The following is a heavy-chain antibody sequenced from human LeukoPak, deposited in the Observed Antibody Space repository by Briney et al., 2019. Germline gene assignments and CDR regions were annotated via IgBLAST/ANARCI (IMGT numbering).Heavy chain of an antibody. CDR2: ISGSGDST. CDR1: GFTFSTYA. J-gene: IGHJ4*02. CDR3: AVIWFRGY. D-gene: IGHD3-10*01. Sequence: GGSLRLSCAASGFTFSTYAVNWVRQAPGKGLEWVSTISGSGDSTYYADSVKGRFTISRDNSKDTLYLQMSSVRVDDTAVYYCAVIWFRGYWGQGTLVTVPS. V-gene: IGHV3-23*01.